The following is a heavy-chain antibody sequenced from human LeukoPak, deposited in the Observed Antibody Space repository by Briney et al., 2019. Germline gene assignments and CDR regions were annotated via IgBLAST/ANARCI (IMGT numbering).Heavy chain of an antibody. V-gene: IGHV1-46*01. CDR3: AKDTGGNGAYFYAMDV. J-gene: IGHJ6*02. CDR2: INPSGGST. Sequence: ASVKVSCKASGYTFTSYYMHWVRQAPGQGLEWMGIINPSGGSTSYAQKFQGRVTMTRDTSTSTVYMELSSLRPEDTALYYRAKDTGGNGAYFYAMDVWGQGTSVTVSS. CDR1: GYTFTSYY. D-gene: IGHD4-23*01.